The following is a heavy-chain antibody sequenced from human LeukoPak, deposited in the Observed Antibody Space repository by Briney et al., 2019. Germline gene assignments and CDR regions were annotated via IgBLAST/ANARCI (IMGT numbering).Heavy chain of an antibody. Sequence: GGSLRLSCAASGFTFSDFYMGWIRQAPGKGPEWVSYISTSGTTIYYADSVKGRFTISRDNAKNSLYLQMNSLRAEDTAVYYCAKGGSRLFSHIWGQGTMVTVSS. V-gene: IGHV3-11*04. J-gene: IGHJ3*02. CDR2: ISTSGTTI. D-gene: IGHD3-3*01. CDR1: GFTFSDFY. CDR3: AKGGSRLFSHI.